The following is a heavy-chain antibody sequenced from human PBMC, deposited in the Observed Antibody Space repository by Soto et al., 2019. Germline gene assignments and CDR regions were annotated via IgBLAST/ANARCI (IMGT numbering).Heavy chain of an antibody. CDR3: ARSISLRSYVFDI. J-gene: IGHJ3*02. Sequence: PSETLSLTCTVSGGSIGHYYWSWIRQSPGKGLEWIGYIYYSGSTNYNPSLKSRVSISLDTPNNQISLKLTSVTAAETAVYYCARSISLRSYVFDIWGQGAMVTVSS. V-gene: IGHV4-59*01. CDR1: GGSIGHYY. CDR2: IYYSGST. D-gene: IGHD3-16*01.